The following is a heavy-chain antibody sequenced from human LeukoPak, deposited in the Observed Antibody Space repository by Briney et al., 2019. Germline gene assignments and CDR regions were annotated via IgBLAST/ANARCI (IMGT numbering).Heavy chain of an antibody. V-gene: IGHV4-39*07. Sequence: SETLSLTCTVSGGSISSSSYYWGWIRQPPGKGLEWIGSIYYSGSTYYNPSLKSRVTISVDTSKNQFSLKLSSVTAADTAVYYCAREMKDYGMDVWGQGTTVTVSS. CDR3: AREMKDYGMDV. CDR2: IYYSGST. J-gene: IGHJ6*02. CDR1: GGSISSSSYY.